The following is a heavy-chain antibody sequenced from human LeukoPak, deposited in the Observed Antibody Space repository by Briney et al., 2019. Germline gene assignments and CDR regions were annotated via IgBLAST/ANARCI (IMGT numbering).Heavy chain of an antibody. Sequence: GASVKVSCTASGYTFTSYYMHWVRQAPGQGLEWMGIINSSGGSTRYAQEFQGRVTMTRDTSTSTVYMELSSLRSEDTAVYYCARAFNYYDASALGYWGQGTLVTVSS. CDR2: INSSGGST. V-gene: IGHV1-46*01. J-gene: IGHJ4*02. CDR3: ARAFNYYDASALGY. CDR1: GYTFTSYY. D-gene: IGHD3-22*01.